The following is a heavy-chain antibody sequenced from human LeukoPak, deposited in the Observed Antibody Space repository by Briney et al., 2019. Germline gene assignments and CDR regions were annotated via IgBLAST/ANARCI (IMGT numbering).Heavy chain of an antibody. CDR1: GFTFSTYW. D-gene: IGHD2-21*02. J-gene: IGHJ3*02. V-gene: IGHV3-7*01. CDR2: IKQDGSEK. Sequence: PGGSLRLSCAASGFTFSTYWMSWVRQAPGKGREWVAHIKQDGSEKDYVESVKGRLTISRDNAKNSLYLQMNSLRAEDAAVYYCARLYCGGDCYGVFDIWGQGTMVTVSS. CDR3: ARLYCGGDCYGVFDI.